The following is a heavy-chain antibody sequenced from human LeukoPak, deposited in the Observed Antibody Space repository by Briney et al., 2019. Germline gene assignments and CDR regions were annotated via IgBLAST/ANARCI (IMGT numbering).Heavy chain of an antibody. J-gene: IGHJ4*02. Sequence: GGSLRLSCAASGFTFSSYSMNWVRQAPAKGLEWVSSISDSSTYIYYADSVKGRFTISRDNAKNSLYLQMNSLRAEDTAVYYCASQIPFYCSAGSCSSYWGQGTLVTVSS. V-gene: IGHV3-21*01. CDR1: GFTFSSYS. CDR2: ISDSSTYI. D-gene: IGHD2-15*01. CDR3: ASQIPFYCSAGSCSSY.